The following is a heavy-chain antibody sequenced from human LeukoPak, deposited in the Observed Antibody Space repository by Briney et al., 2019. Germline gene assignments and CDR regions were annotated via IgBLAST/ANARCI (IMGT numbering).Heavy chain of an antibody. V-gene: IGHV4-34*01. CDR1: GGSFSGYY. CDR3: ARHLPYDILTGYYIDY. D-gene: IGHD3-9*01. CDR2: INHSGST. J-gene: IGHJ4*02. Sequence: SETLSLTCAVYGGSFSGYYWTWIRQPPGKGLEWIGEINHSGSTNYNPSLKSRVTISVDTSKNQFSLKLSSVTAADAAVYYCARHLPYDILTGYYIDYWGQGTLVTVSS.